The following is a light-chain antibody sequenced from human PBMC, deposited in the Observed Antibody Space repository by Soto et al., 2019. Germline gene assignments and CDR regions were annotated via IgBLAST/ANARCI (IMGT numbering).Light chain of an antibody. V-gene: IGLV2-14*03. CDR3: SSVTTSSTWV. J-gene: IGLJ3*02. Sequence: QSALTQPASVSGSPGQSITISCTGTINDVGADKYVSWYQQHPGKVPQLMIYDVSIRPSGGSNRFSGSKSGNTASLTISGLQAEDEADYYCSSVTTSSTWVFGGGTQLTVL. CDR2: DVS. CDR1: INDVGADKY.